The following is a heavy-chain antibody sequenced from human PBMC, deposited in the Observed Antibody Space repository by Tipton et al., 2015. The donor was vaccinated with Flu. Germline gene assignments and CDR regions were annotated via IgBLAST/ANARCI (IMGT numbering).Heavy chain of an antibody. D-gene: IGHD3-22*01. CDR3: ARVSPYYYDSSAHFDY. V-gene: IGHV3-48*03. CDR1: GFTFSSYE. Sequence: GSLRLSCAASGFTFSSYEMNWVRQAPGKGLEWVSYISSSGSTIYYADSVKGRFTISRDNAKNSLYLQMNSLRAEDTAVYYCARVSPYYYDSSAHFDYWGQGTLVTVSS. J-gene: IGHJ4*02. CDR2: ISSSGSTI.